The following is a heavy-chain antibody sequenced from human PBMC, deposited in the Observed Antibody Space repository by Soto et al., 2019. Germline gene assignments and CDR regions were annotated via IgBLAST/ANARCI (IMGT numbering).Heavy chain of an antibody. CDR1: GGSISSSSYY. CDR2: IYYSGST. V-gene: IGHV4-39*01. CDR3: ARHARPYYYDSSVYYAWGYFDY. Sequence: SETLSLTCTVSGGSISSSSYYWGWIRQPPGKGLEWIGSIYYSGSTYYNPSLKSRVTISVDTSKNQFSLKLSSVTAADTAVYYCARHARPYYYDSSVYYAWGYFDYWGQGTLVTVSS. J-gene: IGHJ4*02. D-gene: IGHD3-22*01.